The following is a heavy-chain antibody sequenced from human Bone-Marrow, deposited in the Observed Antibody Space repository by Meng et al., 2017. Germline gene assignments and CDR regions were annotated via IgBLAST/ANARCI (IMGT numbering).Heavy chain of an antibody. D-gene: IGHD3-3*01. J-gene: IGHJ6*02. CDR1: GGFINGYF. CDR2: IYDSGNT. V-gene: IGHV4-59*01. Sequence: GSLRLCCTVSGGFINGYFWNWIRQPPGKALEWIGYIYDSGNTNYSPSLKSRATISLDASKNQFSLKLSSVTTADTAVYYCARDTWIGVRQKYFYGLDVWGQGTTVTGAS. CDR3: ARDTWIGVRQKYFYGLDV.